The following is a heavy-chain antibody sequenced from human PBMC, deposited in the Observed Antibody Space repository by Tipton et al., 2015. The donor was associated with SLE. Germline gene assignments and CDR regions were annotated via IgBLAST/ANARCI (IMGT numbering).Heavy chain of an antibody. D-gene: IGHD4-17*01. CDR1: GGSISSHY. CDR3: ARLRKDYGDYDY. Sequence: TLSLTCTVSGGSISSHYWSWIRQPPGKGLEWIGYIYYSGSTNYNPSLKSRVTISVDTSKNQFSLKLSSVTAADTAVYYCARLRKDYGDYDYWGQGTLVTVSS. J-gene: IGHJ4*02. CDR2: IYYSGST. V-gene: IGHV4-59*11.